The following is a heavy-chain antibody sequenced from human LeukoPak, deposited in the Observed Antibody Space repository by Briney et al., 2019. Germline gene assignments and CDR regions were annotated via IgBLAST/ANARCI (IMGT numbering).Heavy chain of an antibody. CDR2: ISGSGGRK. CDR1: GFTFSSYA. Sequence: GGSLRLSCAASGFTFSSYAMSWVRQAPEKGLEWVSSISGSGGRKWFADSVKGRFTITRDNSENTLYLQMNRLRAEDTALYYCAKESSVAGAGLLDYWGQGTLVTVSS. V-gene: IGHV3-23*01. D-gene: IGHD6-19*01. J-gene: IGHJ4*02. CDR3: AKESSVAGAGLLDY.